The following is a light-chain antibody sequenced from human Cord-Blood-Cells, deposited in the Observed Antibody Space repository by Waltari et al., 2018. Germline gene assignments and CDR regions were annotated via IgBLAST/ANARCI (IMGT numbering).Light chain of an antibody. V-gene: IGLV2-14*01. CDR1: SSHVGGYKY. Sequence: QSALTQPASVSGSPGLSIPIPCSGTSSHVGGYKYVSWYQQHPGKAPKLMIYDVSNRPSGVSNRFSGSKSGNTASLTISGLQAEDEADYYCSSYTSSSTLVFGGGTKLTVL. CDR2: DVS. J-gene: IGLJ2*01. CDR3: SSYTSSSTLV.